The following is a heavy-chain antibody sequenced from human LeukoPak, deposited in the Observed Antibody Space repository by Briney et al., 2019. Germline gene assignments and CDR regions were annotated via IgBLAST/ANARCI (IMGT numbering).Heavy chain of an antibody. V-gene: IGHV5-51*01. CDR2: IYPGDSDT. Sequence: GESLKISCQGSGYSFTSYWIGWVRQMPRKGLESIWIIYPGDSDTRYSPSFQGQVTISADKSISTAYLQWSSLKASDTAMYYCARHGSSTSPNWFDPWGQGTLVTVSS. CDR3: ARHGSSTSPNWFDP. J-gene: IGHJ5*02. D-gene: IGHD2-2*01. CDR1: GYSFTSYW.